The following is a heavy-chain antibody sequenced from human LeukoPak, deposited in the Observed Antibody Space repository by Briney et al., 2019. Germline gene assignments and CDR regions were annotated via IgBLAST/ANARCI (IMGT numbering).Heavy chain of an antibody. V-gene: IGHV3-7*01. CDR3: ARDSSPYDSSGYWDAFDI. CDR1: GFTISSYW. J-gene: IGHJ3*02. CDR2: INQDGSEE. Sequence: PGGSLRLSCAASGFTISSYWMTWVRQVPGKGLEWVANINQDGSEENYVDSVKGRFTISRDNAKNSLYLQMNSLRAEDTAVYYCARDSSPYDSSGYWDAFDIWGQGTMVTVSS. D-gene: IGHD3-22*01.